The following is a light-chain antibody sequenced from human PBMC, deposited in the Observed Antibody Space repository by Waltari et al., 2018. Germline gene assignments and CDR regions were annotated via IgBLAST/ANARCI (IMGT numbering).Light chain of an antibody. Sequence: DIQMTQSPSSLSASVGDRVTITCRARQGISNYLAWYPQKPGKVPNLLIYAASTLQSGVPSRFSGSGSGTDFTLTISSLQPEDVATYYCQSYNSALMYTFGQGTKLDIK. J-gene: IGKJ2*01. CDR2: AAS. V-gene: IGKV1-27*01. CDR3: QSYNSALMYT. CDR1: QGISNY.